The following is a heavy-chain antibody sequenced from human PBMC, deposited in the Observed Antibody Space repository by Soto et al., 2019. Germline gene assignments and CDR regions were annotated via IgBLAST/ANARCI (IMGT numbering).Heavy chain of an antibody. D-gene: IGHD6-13*01. CDR3: ARDEGYSSSWYVSYYGMDV. Sequence: GGSLRLSCAASGLTVSSNYMSWVRQAPGKGLEWVSVIYSGGSTYYADSVKGRFTISRDNSKNTLYTQMNSLRAEDTAVYYWARDEGYSSSWYVSYYGMDVWGQGTTVTVSS. CDR1: GLTVSSNY. CDR2: IYSGGST. V-gene: IGHV3-53*01. J-gene: IGHJ6*02.